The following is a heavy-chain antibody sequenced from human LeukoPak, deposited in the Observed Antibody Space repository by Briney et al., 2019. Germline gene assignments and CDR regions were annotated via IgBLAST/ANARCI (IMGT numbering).Heavy chain of an antibody. CDR1: GGSISSGDYY. Sequence: SETLSLTCTVSGGSISSGDYYWSWIRQPPGKGLEWIGYIYYSGSTYYNPSLKSRVTISVDTSKNQFSLKLSSVTAADTAVYYCARGGEGYYYGSGSYAYDYWGQGTLVTVSS. CDR3: ARGGEGYYYGSGSYAYDY. D-gene: IGHD3-10*01. V-gene: IGHV4-30-4*01. CDR2: IYYSGST. J-gene: IGHJ4*02.